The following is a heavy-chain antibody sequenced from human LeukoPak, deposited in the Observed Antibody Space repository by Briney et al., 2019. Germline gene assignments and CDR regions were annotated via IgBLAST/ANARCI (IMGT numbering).Heavy chain of an antibody. Sequence: GESLKISCKGSGYRFTNYWIGWVRQKPGRGLEWMGIIYPGDSDTIYSPSFQGQVTLSADKSCSTAYLQWSSLKASDIASYYCARPYCMSATCYSYYDYWGQGTMVTVSS. D-gene: IGHD2-8*01. CDR3: ARPYCMSATCYSYYDY. V-gene: IGHV5-51*01. J-gene: IGHJ4*02. CDR2: IYPGDSDT. CDR1: GYRFTNYW.